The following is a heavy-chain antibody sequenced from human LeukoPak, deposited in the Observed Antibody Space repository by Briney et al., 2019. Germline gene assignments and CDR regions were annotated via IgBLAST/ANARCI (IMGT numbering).Heavy chain of an antibody. CDR2: LYSDDTT. Sequence: GGSLRLSCAAPGFIVNSNYMNWVRQAPGKGLEWVSVLYSDDTTYYADSVKGRFTISRDISKNTLYLQMNNLRAEDTAVYYCARGGGYYAIDYWGQGTLVTVSS. V-gene: IGHV3-53*01. CDR1: GFIVNSNY. D-gene: IGHD1-26*01. J-gene: IGHJ4*02. CDR3: ARGGGYYAIDY.